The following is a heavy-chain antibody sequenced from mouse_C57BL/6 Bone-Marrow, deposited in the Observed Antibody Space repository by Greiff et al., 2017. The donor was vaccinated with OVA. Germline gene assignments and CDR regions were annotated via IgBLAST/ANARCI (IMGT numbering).Heavy chain of an antibody. CDR3: AREDYNGSSSFAY. CDR2: IYPGDGDT. J-gene: IGHJ3*01. CDR1: GYAFSSSW. D-gene: IGHD1-1*01. V-gene: IGHV1-82*01. Sequence: VHLVESGPELVKPGASVKISCKASGYAFSSSWMNWVKQRPGKGLEWIGRIYPGDGDTNYNGKFKGKATLNAAKSSSTAYMQLSSLTSEDSAVYFGAREDYNGSSSFAYWGQGTLVTVSA.